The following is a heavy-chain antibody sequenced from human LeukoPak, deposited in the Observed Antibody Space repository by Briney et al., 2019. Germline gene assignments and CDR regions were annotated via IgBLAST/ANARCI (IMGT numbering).Heavy chain of an antibody. Sequence: GGSLRLSCAASGFTFSSYSMNWVRQAPGKGLEWVSSISSSSSYMYYADSVKGRFTISRDNAKNSLYLQMNSLRAEDTAVYYCARDSDYGDSMDYWGQGTLVTVSS. V-gene: IGHV3-21*01. J-gene: IGHJ4*02. D-gene: IGHD4-17*01. CDR2: ISSSSSYM. CDR1: GFTFSSYS. CDR3: ARDSDYGDSMDY.